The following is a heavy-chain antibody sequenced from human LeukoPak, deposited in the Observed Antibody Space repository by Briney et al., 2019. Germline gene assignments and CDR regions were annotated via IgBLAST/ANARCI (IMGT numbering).Heavy chain of an antibody. CDR3: ARGYCGGDCYGD. J-gene: IGHJ1*01. CDR1: GFTFSDYT. Sequence: GGTLRLTCAASGFTFSDYTMNWVRQAPGKELEYVSSISGSNRHIYYTDSVKVPLTISRADTKSSLYLQMNRLRVEDMAVYYCARGYCGGDCYGDWGQGTLVTVSS. V-gene: IGHV3-21*01. CDR2: ISGSNRHI. D-gene: IGHD2-21*02.